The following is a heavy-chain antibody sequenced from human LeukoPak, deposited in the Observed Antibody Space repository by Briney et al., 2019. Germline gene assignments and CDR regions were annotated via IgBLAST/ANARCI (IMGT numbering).Heavy chain of an antibody. V-gene: IGHV5-51*01. D-gene: IGHD3-22*01. Sequence: GESLQISCKGSGYSFTSYWIGWVRQMPGKGLEWMGIIYPGDSDTRYSPSFQGQVTISADKSISTAYLQWSSLKASDTAMYYCATTSTYDSSGYTYFDYWGQGTLVTVSS. CDR2: IYPGDSDT. CDR3: ATTSTYDSSGYTYFDY. CDR1: GYSFTSYW. J-gene: IGHJ4*02.